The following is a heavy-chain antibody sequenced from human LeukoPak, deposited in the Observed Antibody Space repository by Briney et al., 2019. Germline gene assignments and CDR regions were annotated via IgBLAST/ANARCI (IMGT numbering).Heavy chain of an antibody. CDR3: AKVYYDSSGYSGHDAFDI. J-gene: IGHJ3*02. CDR1: GFTFSSYG. D-gene: IGHD3-22*01. V-gene: IGHV3-30*02. CDR2: IRYDGSNK. Sequence: PGGSLRLSCAASGFTFSSYGMHWVRQAPGKGLEWVAFIRYDGSNKYYADSVKGRFTISRDNSKNTLYLQMNSLRAEDTAVYYCAKVYYDSSGYSGHDAFDIWGQGTMVTVSS.